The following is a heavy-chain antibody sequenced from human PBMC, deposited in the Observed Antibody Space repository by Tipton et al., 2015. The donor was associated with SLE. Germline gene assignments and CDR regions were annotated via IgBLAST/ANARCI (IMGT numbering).Heavy chain of an antibody. CDR2: SYYTGIT. CDR1: GDSIDSGGYY. J-gene: IGHJ4*02. CDR3: ARDHEVCGGDCRYFDY. V-gene: IGHV4-31*02. D-gene: IGHD2-21*02. Sequence: LRLSCSVSGDSIDSGGYYWSWVRQRPGKGLEWIGSSYYTGITDYSPSLQSRVTISVDTFEKQFSLELRSVTAADTALYYCARDHEVCGGDCRYFDYWGQGTLVTVTS.